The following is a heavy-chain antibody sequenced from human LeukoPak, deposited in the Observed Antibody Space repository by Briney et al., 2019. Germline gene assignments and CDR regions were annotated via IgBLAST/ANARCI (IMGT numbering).Heavy chain of an antibody. D-gene: IGHD3-22*01. CDR2: MKPNSGDT. V-gene: IGHV1-8*03. Sequence: ASVKDSCKPSGYGFTNYDINWVRPAPPQGGEWMGWMKPNSGDTGYAQKFQGRVTFSSITSISTAYMELTNRRSEDTAVYYCARCDYDTTIHPIWFDPWGQGTLVTVSS. J-gene: IGHJ5*02. CDR1: GYGFTNYD. CDR3: ARCDYDTTIHPIWFDP.